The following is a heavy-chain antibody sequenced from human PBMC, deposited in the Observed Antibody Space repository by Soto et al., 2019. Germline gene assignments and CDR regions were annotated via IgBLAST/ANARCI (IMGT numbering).Heavy chain of an antibody. CDR2: INTSGGST. D-gene: IGHD2-8*01. V-gene: IGHV1-46*01. CDR1: GYTFTHYY. CDR3: ARPPFPGCINGVCYPCDH. J-gene: IGHJ4*02. Sequence: QVQLVQSGAEVKKPGASVKVSCKASGYTFTHYYIHWVRQAPGQGLEWMGMINTSGGSTDYAQKSQGRVTMTTDTSTTTVYMELSSLRSDDTAVYYCARPPFPGCINGVCYPCDHWGQGTLVTVSS.